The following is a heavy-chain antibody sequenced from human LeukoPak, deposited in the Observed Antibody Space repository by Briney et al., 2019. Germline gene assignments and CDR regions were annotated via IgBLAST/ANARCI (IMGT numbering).Heavy chain of an antibody. CDR3: ARARYSGYAVHAFDI. J-gene: IGHJ3*02. V-gene: IGHV1-2*02. CDR2: INPNSGGT. D-gene: IGHD5-12*01. Sequence: GASVKVSCKASGYTFTGYYMHWVRQAPGQGLEWMGWINPNSGGTNYAQKFQGRVTMTRDTSISTAYMELSRLRSDDTAVYYCARARYSGYAVHAFDIWGQGTMVTVSS. CDR1: GYTFTGYY.